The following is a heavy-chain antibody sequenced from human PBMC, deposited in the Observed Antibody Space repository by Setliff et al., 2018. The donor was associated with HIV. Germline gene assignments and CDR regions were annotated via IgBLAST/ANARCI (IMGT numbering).Heavy chain of an antibody. J-gene: IGHJ4*02. CDR1: GYTFTNYY. CDR2: INCENGDT. Sequence: SVKVSCKTSGYTFTNYYVNWVRQAPGQGLEWMGIINCENGDTTYAQNFKDRVTVTRDTSTSTVYMDLSSLRPEDTAVYYCARETQTGTGSYLNWGQGTLVTVSS. V-gene: IGHV1-46*01. D-gene: IGHD3-10*01. CDR3: ARETQTGTGSYLN.